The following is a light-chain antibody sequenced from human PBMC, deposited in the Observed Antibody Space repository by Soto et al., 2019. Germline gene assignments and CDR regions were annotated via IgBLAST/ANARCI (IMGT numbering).Light chain of an antibody. J-gene: IGLJ3*02. V-gene: IGLV2-14*01. Sequence: QSVLTQPASVSGSPGQSITISCTGTSSDIGGYNYVSWFQLHPGKAPKLIIYEVRDRPSGVSNRFSGSKSGNTAYLTISRLQAEDEADYFCSSYTRSHIRVFGGGTQLTVL. CDR2: EVR. CDR1: SSDIGGYNY. CDR3: SSYTRSHIRV.